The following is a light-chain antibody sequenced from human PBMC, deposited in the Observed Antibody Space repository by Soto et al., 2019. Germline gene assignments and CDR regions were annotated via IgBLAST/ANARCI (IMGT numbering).Light chain of an antibody. V-gene: IGKV3-20*01. CDR2: AAS. J-gene: IGKJ3*01. Sequence: EIVLTQSPGTLSLSPGERATLSCRASASLSTNSLAWYQQKPGQPPRLLIYAASTRHTDIRGRFTGSGSGTDFALTISRLEPEDFAVYYCQQYGGSPLTFGPGTKVEIK. CDR3: QQYGGSPLT. CDR1: ASLSTNS.